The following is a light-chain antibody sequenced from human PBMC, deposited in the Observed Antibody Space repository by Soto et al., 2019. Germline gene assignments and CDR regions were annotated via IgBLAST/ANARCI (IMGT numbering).Light chain of an antibody. J-gene: IGLJ3*02. CDR2: DVS. Sequence: QSVLTQPASVSGSPGQSITISCTGTSSDVGGYNYVSWYQQHPGKAPKLMIYDVSNRPSGVSNRFSGSKSGNTASPTISGLQAEDEADYYCSSYTSSSTWVFGGGTKVTVL. CDR3: SSYTSSSTWV. V-gene: IGLV2-14*01. CDR1: SSDVGGYNY.